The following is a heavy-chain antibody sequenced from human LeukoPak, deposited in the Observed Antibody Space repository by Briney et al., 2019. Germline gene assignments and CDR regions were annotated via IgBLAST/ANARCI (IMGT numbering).Heavy chain of an antibody. CDR3: ARDAGYSYGRAFDY. V-gene: IGHV1-2*02. Sequence: ASVKVSCKASGSTFTGYYMHWVRQAPGQGLEWMGWINPNSGGTNYAQKFQGRVTMTRDTSISTAYMELSRLRSDDTAVYYCARDAGYSYGRAFDYWGQGTLVTVSS. D-gene: IGHD5-18*01. CDR1: GSTFTGYY. J-gene: IGHJ4*02. CDR2: INPNSGGT.